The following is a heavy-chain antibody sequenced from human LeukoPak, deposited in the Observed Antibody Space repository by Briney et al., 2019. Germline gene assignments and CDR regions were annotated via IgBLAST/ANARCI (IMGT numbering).Heavy chain of an antibody. CDR1: GFTFNTYA. D-gene: IGHD1-26*01. J-gene: IGHJ4*02. CDR3: AKSLVGNDYFHH. Sequence: GGSLRLSCAASGFTFNTYAMTWVRQAPGKGLEWVAVVNGSGGDTKYADSVKGRLTISRDNSQSTLYLQMGSLRPEDTATYYCAKSLVGNDYFHHWGQGTLVTVSS. V-gene: IGHV3-23*01. CDR2: VNGSGGDT.